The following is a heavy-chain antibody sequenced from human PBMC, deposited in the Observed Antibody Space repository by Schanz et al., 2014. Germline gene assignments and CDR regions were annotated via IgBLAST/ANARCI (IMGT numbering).Heavy chain of an antibody. CDR1: GFPFSTYS. V-gene: IGHV3-21*01. CDR3: VREDMVRGIRAFDI. D-gene: IGHD3-10*01. CDR2: IRSDNNYI. Sequence: EVQLVESGGGLVKPGGSLRLSCVASGFPFSTYSIHWVRQAPGKGLEWVSYIRSDNNYIYYADSVKGRFTISRDNAXXXLFLQMNSLTAEDTXVYYCVREDMVRGIRAFDIWGQGTMVTVSS. J-gene: IGHJ3*02.